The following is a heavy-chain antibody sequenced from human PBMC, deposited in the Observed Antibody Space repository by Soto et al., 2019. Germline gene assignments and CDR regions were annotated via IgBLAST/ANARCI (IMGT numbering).Heavy chain of an antibody. CDR2: IYYSGGT. Sequence: SETLSLTCTVSGGSISSYYWSWIRQPPGKGLEWIGYIYYSGGTNYNPSLKSRVTISVDTSKNRFSLKLSSVTAADTAVYYCARENWKVYYYYGMDVWGQGTTVTVSS. V-gene: IGHV4-59*01. CDR3: ARENWKVYYYYGMDV. J-gene: IGHJ6*02. D-gene: IGHD1-1*01. CDR1: GGSISSYY.